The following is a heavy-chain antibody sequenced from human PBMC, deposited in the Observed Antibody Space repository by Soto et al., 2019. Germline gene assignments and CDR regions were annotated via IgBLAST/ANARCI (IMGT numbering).Heavy chain of an antibody. J-gene: IGHJ5*02. Sequence: SETLSLTCTVSGGSISSGDYYWSWIRQPPGKGLEWIGYIYYSGSTYYDPSLKSRVTISVDTSKNQFSLKLSSVTAADTAVYYCARDGSGDNWFDPWGQGTLVTVSS. CDR2: IYYSGST. V-gene: IGHV4-30-4*01. CDR1: GGSISSGDYY. D-gene: IGHD3-10*01. CDR3: ARDGSGDNWFDP.